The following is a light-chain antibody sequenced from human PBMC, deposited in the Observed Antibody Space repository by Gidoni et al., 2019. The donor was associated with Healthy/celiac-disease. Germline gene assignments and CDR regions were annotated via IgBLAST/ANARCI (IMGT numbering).Light chain of an antibody. Sequence: QSVLTQPPSASGTPGQRVTISCSGSSSNIGSNTVNWYQQHPGTAPKLLIYSNNQRPSGVPDRFSGSKSGTSASLAISGLQSEDEADYYCAAWDDSLKGGVFGGGTKLTVL. CDR3: AAWDDSLKGGV. V-gene: IGLV1-44*01. CDR1: SSNIGSNT. J-gene: IGLJ3*02. CDR2: SNN.